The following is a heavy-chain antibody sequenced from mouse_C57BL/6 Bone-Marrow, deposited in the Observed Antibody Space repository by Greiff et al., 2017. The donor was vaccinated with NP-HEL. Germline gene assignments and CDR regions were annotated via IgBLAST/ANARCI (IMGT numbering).Heavy chain of an antibody. Sequence: EVKVVESGEGLVKPGGSLKLSCAASGFTFSSYAMSWVRQTPEKRLEWVAYISSGGDYIYYADTVKGRFTISRDNARNTLYLQMSSLKSEDTAMYYCTRAVLCCYFDYWGQGTTLTVSS. CDR3: TRAVLCCYFDY. CDR2: ISSGGDYI. V-gene: IGHV5-9-1*02. D-gene: IGHD1-1*02. CDR1: GFTFSSYA. J-gene: IGHJ2*01.